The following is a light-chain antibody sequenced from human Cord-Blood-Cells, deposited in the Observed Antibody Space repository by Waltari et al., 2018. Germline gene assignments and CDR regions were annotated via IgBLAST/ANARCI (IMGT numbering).Light chain of an antibody. V-gene: IGLV2-14*01. CDR3: SSYTSSSTWV. J-gene: IGLJ3*02. CDR1: SSDVGGYNY. Sequence: QSALTQPASVSGSPGQSITISCTGTSSDVGGYNYVSWYQQHPGKAPKLMIYDVSKRPSGVSTRFSGSKSGHTASLPISGLQAEDEADYYCSSYTSSSTWVFGGGTKLTVL. CDR2: DVS.